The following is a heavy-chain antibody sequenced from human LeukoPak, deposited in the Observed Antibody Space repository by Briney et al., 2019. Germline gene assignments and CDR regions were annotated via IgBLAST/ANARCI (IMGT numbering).Heavy chain of an antibody. D-gene: IGHD1-26*01. V-gene: IGHV1-46*02. Sequence: ASVTVSYKASGGTFNNYAISWVRQAPGQGLEWMGIINPSGGSTRYAQKFQGRVSMTRDMSTSTVYMELGSLRSEDTAVYYCAVKSGSYEFDYWGQGTLVTVSS. CDR3: AVKSGSYEFDY. CDR1: GGTFNNYA. J-gene: IGHJ4*02. CDR2: INPSGGST.